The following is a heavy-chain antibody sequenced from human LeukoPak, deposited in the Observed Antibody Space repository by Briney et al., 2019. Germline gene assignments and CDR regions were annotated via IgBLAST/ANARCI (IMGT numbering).Heavy chain of an antibody. J-gene: IGHJ4*02. D-gene: IGHD3-3*01. CDR1: GGSISSYY. Sequence: SETLSLTCTVSGGSISSYYWSWIRQPPGKGLEWIGYIYYSGSTNYNPSLKSRVTISVDTSENQFSLKLSSVTAADTAVYYCARGRITIFGVVQGFDYWGQGTLVTVSS. CDR3: ARGRITIFGVVQGFDY. CDR2: IYYSGST. V-gene: IGHV4-59*08.